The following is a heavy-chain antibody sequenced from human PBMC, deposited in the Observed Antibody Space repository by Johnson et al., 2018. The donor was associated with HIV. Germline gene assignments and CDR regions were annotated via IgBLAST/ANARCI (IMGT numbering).Heavy chain of an antibody. V-gene: IGHV3-15*01. CDR3: STGWWWEVQWGSGAFDI. Sequence: VESGGSLRLSCGASGFTFSDHWMQWVRQAPGKGLVWVGRIKSKTDGGTTDYAAPVKGRFTISRDDSKNTLYLQMNSLKTEDTAVYYCSTGWWWEVQWGSGAFDIWGQGTMVTVSS. D-gene: IGHD1-26*01. CDR2: IKSKTDGGTT. CDR1: GFTFSDHW. J-gene: IGHJ3*02.